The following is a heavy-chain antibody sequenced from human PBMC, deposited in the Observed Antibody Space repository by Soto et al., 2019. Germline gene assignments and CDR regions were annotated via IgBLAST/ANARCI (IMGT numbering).Heavy chain of an antibody. D-gene: IGHD2-21*02. CDR1: GASDTGTTPY. J-gene: IGHJ5*02. CDR2: IYHNGRT. V-gene: IGHV4-39*01. CDR3: VRPVTATRRFNWFDP. Sequence: PSKTLSLTCSVSGASDTGTTPYCSCIRHPPGKGLEWIGNIYHNGRTDYNPSLKNRVAISIDASKTQFSLRLTSVTAADTAMYYCVRPVTATRRFNWFDPWGQGTLATVSS.